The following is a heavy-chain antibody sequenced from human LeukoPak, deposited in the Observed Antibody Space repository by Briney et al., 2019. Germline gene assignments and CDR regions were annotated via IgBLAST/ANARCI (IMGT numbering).Heavy chain of an antibody. CDR2: IYYSGST. CDR3: ARLNVYLDY. J-gene: IGHJ4*02. V-gene: IGHV4-39*01. CDR1: GGSVSSGSYY. Sequence: SETLSLTCTVSGGSVSSGSYYWSWIRQPPGKGLEWIGSIYYSGSTYYNPSLKSRVTISVDTSKNQFSLKLSSVTAADTAVYYCARLNVYLDYWGQGTLVTVSS.